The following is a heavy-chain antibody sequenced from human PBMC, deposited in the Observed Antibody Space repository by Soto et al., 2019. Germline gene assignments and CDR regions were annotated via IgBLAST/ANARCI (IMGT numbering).Heavy chain of an antibody. Sequence: QVQLVQSGAEVKKPGSSVNVSCKASGGTFSSYAISWVRQAPGQGLEWMGGIIPIFGTANYAQKFQGRVMITADESTSTAYMELSSLRSEDPAVYYCARVSVAAAGSQHPFDYWGQGTLVTVSS. V-gene: IGHV1-69*01. CDR1: GGTFSSYA. CDR2: IIPIFGTA. J-gene: IGHJ4*02. CDR3: ARVSVAAAGSQHPFDY. D-gene: IGHD6-13*01.